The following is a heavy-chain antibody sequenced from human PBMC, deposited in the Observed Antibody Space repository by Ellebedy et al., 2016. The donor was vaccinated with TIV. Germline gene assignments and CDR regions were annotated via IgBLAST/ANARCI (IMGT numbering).Heavy chain of an antibody. Sequence: MPSETLSLTCTVSGGSINTYYWSWIRQPPGKGLEWIGYIYYSGNTNYNPSLKSRVTISVDTSKNQFSLNLSSVTAADTAVYYCASLPFYYDSSGYYYFDYWGQGTLVTVSS. CDR2: IYYSGNT. D-gene: IGHD3-22*01. CDR1: GGSINTYY. V-gene: IGHV4-59*01. CDR3: ASLPFYYDSSGYYYFDY. J-gene: IGHJ4*02.